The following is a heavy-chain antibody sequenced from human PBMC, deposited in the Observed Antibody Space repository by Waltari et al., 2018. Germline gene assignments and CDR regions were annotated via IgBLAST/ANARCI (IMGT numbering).Heavy chain of an antibody. J-gene: IGHJ3*02. Sequence: EVQLVESGGGLIQPGRSLRLSCAASEFTVSDNYMNWVRQAPGKGLEWVSVMSRCGRTYYADAVKGRFTISRDSSKNKGFLQMNTLRPEDTAVYFCARKYSSGWDQPIGAFDIWGQGTKVTVSS. CDR2: MSRCGRT. CDR3: ARKYSSGWDQPIGAFDI. V-gene: IGHV3-66*02. CDR1: EFTVSDNY. D-gene: IGHD6-19*01.